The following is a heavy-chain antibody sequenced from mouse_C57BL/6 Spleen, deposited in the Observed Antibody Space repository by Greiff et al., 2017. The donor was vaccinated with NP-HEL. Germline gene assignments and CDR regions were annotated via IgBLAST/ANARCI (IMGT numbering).Heavy chain of an antibody. Sequence: QVQLQQSGAELVKPGASVKISCKASGYAFSSYWMNWVKQRPGKGLEWIGQIYPGDGDTNYNGKFKGKATLTADKSSSTAYMQHSSLTSEDSAVYCCARSGDDYHYYAMDYWGQGTSVTVSS. CDR1: GYAFSSYW. CDR3: ARSGDDYHYYAMDY. V-gene: IGHV1-80*01. J-gene: IGHJ4*01. CDR2: IYPGDGDT. D-gene: IGHD2-4*01.